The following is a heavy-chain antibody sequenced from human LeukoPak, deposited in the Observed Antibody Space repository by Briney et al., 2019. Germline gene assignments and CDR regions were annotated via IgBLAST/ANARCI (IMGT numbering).Heavy chain of an antibody. V-gene: IGHV3-48*03. J-gene: IGHJ4*02. Sequence: PGGSLRLSCAASGFTFSSYEMNWVRQAPGKGLEWVSYISSSGSTIYYADSVKGRFTISRDNAKNSLYLQMNSLRAEDTAVYYCADSSGYGDFDYWGQGTLVTVSS. D-gene: IGHD3-22*01. CDR3: ADSSGYGDFDY. CDR1: GFTFSSYE. CDR2: ISSSGSTI.